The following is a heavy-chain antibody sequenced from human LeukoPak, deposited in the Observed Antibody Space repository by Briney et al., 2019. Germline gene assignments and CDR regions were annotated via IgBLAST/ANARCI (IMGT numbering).Heavy chain of an antibody. J-gene: IGHJ4*02. CDR1: GYTFTDYY. Sequence: GASVKVSCKASGYTFTDYYYIHWVRQAPGQGLEWMGWLNPKSGDTNYAQKFQGRVTVTRDTSISTAHMELSRLRSDDTAVYYCARPSSTDYVWGQGTQVTVSS. V-gene: IGHV1-2*02. CDR3: ARPSSTDYV. D-gene: IGHD2-2*01. CDR2: LNPKSGDT.